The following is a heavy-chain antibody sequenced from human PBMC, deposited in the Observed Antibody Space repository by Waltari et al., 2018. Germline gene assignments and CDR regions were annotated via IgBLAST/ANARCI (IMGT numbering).Heavy chain of an antibody. CDR2: INSDGSDT. CDR3: TRDSPSWI. Sequence: EGQLVESGGGLVQPGGSLKLSCAASGFAFSSFWRHWVRQVPGQGLVWVSRINSDGSDTSYADSVRGRFTVSRDNAKNMVYLQMKSLRAEDTAIYYCTRDSPSWIWGQGTMVSVSS. V-gene: IGHV3-74*01. J-gene: IGHJ3*02. CDR1: GFAFSSFW.